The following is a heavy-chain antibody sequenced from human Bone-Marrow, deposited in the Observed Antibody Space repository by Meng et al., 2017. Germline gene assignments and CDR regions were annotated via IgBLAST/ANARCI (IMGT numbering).Heavy chain of an antibody. CDR3: ARGSSSSWPNFDY. V-gene: IGHV4-4*02. CDR1: CLNRSRNV. CDR2: IYHSGST. Sequence: PGWVMPSGALAPQRSHSWCLNRSRNVGDLVPRPPGKGLEWIGEIYHSGSTNYNPSLKSRVTISVDKSKNQFSLKLSSVTAADTAVYYCARGSSSSWPNFDYWGQGTLVTVSS. J-gene: IGHJ4*02. D-gene: IGHD6-13*01.